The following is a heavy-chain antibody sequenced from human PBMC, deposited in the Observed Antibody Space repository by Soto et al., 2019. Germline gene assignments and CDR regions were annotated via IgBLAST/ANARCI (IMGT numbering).Heavy chain of an antibody. CDR1: GFTFRNSG. CDR3: ARDMDSNYDGMDV. V-gene: IGHV3-33*01. D-gene: IGHD4-4*01. CDR2: IWYDGSSQ. Sequence: QVNLVQSGGGLVQPGRSLRLSCEASGFTFRNSGMEWIRQAPGKGLEWVARIWYDGSSQYYADSVKGRFTISRDNSKNTLYMEMHSVRVEDTAVYYCARDMDSNYDGMDVWGQGPTVIVSS. J-gene: IGHJ6*02.